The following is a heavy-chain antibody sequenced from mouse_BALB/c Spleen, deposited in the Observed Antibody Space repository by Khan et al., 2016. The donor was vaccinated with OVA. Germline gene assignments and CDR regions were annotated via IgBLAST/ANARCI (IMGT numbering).Heavy chain of an antibody. CDR3: ARLAYYYDSEGFAY. CDR1: GFTFSTYG. CDR2: ISTGGSYT. Sequence: EVELVESGGDLVKPGGSLKLSCAASGFTFSTYGMSWVRQTPDKRLEWVATISTGGSYTYYPASVKGRFTISRDNAKKTLYLQMSSLKSEDTAMFYCARLAYYYDSEGFAYWGQGTLVTVSA. J-gene: IGHJ3*01. D-gene: IGHD1-1*01. V-gene: IGHV5-6*01.